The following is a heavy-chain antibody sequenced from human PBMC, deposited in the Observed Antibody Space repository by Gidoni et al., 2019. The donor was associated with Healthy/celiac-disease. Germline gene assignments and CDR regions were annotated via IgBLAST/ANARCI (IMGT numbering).Heavy chain of an antibody. J-gene: IGHJ4*02. CDR3: ARDRTYGIYSGYDWAY. V-gene: IGHV3-33*01. D-gene: IGHD5-12*01. CDR1: GFTFSSYG. CDR2: IWYDGSNK. Sequence: QVQLVESGGGVVQPGRSLRLSCAASGFTFSSYGMHWVRQAPGKGLEWVAVIWYDGSNKYYADSVKGRFTISRDNSKNTLYLQMNSLRAEDTAVYYCARDRTYGIYSGYDWAYWGQGTLVTVSS.